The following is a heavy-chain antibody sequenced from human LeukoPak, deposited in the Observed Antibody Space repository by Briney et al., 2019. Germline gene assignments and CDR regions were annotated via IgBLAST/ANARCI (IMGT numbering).Heavy chain of an antibody. V-gene: IGHV1-24*01. D-gene: IGHD1-26*01. CDR3: ATVPRYSGSYCFDY. CDR1: GYTLTELS. Sequence: ASVKVSCKVSGYTLTELSMHWVRQAPGKGLEWMGGFDPEDGETIYAQKFQGRVTMTEDTSTDTAYMELSSLRSEDTAVYYCATVPRYSGSYCFDYWGQGTLVTVSS. CDR2: FDPEDGET. J-gene: IGHJ4*02.